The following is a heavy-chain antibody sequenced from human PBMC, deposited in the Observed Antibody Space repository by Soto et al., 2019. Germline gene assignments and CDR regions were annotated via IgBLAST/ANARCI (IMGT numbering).Heavy chain of an antibody. D-gene: IGHD6-13*01. CDR3: ARLLPGIAAAGVPNWFDP. V-gene: IGHV5-51*01. CDR2: IYPGDSDT. CDR1: GYSVTSYL. Sequence: PGESLKISCKGSGYSVTSYLIGWVRQMPGKGLEWMGIIYPGDSDTRYSPSFQGQVTISADKSISTAYLQWSSLKASDTAMYYCARLLPGIAAAGVPNWFDPWGQGTLVTVSS. J-gene: IGHJ5*02.